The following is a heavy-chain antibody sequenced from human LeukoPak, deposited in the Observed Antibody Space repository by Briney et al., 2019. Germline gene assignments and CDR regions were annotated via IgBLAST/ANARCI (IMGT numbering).Heavy chain of an antibody. V-gene: IGHV3-21*03. Sequence: GGSLRLSCAASGFTFSSYTMNWVRQAPGKELEWVSAITSSSSEIYYADSVKGRFTISRDNAKNSLYLQMNSLRAEDTAVYYCARVSSTMTVDKDFQHWGQGTLVTVSS. CDR2: ITSSSSEI. CDR1: GFTFSSYT. CDR3: ARVSSTMTVDKDFQH. D-gene: IGHD5-12*01. J-gene: IGHJ1*01.